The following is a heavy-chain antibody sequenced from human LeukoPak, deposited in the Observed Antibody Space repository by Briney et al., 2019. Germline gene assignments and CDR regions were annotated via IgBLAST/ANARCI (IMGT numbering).Heavy chain of an antibody. CDR2: IIPIFGTA. J-gene: IGHJ5*02. Sequence: ASVKVSCKASGGTFSSYAISWVRQAPGQGLEWMGGIIPIFGTANYAQKFQGRVTITADESTSTAYMELSSLRSEDTAVYYCARGGVGQQLVFWFDPWGQGTLVTVSS. D-gene: IGHD6-13*01. V-gene: IGHV1-69*13. CDR3: ARGGVGQQLVFWFDP. CDR1: GGTFSSYA.